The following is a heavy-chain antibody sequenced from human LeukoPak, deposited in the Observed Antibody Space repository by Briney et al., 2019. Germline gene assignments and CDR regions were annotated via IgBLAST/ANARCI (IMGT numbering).Heavy chain of an antibody. D-gene: IGHD1-26*01. V-gene: IGHV3-21*04. J-gene: IGHJ4*02. CDR2: ISSSSSYI. CDR1: GFTFSSYW. Sequence: GGSLRLSRAASGFTFSSYWMNWVRQAPGKGLEWVSSISSSSSYIYYADSVKGRFTISRDNAKNSLYLQMNSLRAEDTAVYYCARRRDSGSLQHFDYWGQGTLVTVSS. CDR3: ARRRDSGSLQHFDY.